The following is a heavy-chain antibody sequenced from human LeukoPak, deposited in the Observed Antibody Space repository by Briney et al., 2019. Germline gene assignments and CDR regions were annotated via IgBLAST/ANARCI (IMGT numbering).Heavy chain of an antibody. J-gene: IGHJ3*01. V-gene: IGHV4-59*01. CDR1: GGSISSYY. D-gene: IGHD5-18*01. CDR3: ARPAERGYSYGLDF. Sequence: MTSETLSLTCTVSGGSISSYYWSWIRQPPGKGLEWIGNIYYSGSTNYNPSLKSRVTISLDTSKNQVSLNLSSVTAADTAVYYCARPAERGYSYGLDFWGPGTMVTVSS. CDR2: IYYSGST.